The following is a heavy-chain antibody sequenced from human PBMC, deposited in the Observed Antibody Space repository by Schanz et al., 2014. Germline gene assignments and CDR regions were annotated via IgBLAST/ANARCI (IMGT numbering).Heavy chain of an antibody. D-gene: IGHD3-22*01. V-gene: IGHV1-18*01. CDR1: GYTFTSYG. J-gene: IGHJ4*02. CDR3: ARVHHYDPSGWGYFDS. CDR2: ISAYNGNT. Sequence: QVQLVQSGAEVKKPGASVKVSCKASGYTFTSYGISWVRQAPGQGLEWMGWISAYNGNTKYPQKLQGRVTMSTDTSTSTAYMELRSLRSDDTAVYYCARVHHYDPSGWGYFDSWGQGTLVTVSS.